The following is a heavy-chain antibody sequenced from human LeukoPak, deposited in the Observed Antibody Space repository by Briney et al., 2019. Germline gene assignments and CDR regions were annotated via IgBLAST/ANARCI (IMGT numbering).Heavy chain of an antibody. CDR1: GYTFTSYG. Sequence: ASVKVSCKASGYTFTSYGISWVRQAPGQGLEWMGWISAYNGNTNYAQKLQGRVTMTTDTSTSTAYMELRSLRSDDTAVYYCARARRDSITGTTYYFDYWGQGTLVTVSS. V-gene: IGHV1-18*01. D-gene: IGHD1-7*01. CDR2: ISAYNGNT. CDR3: ARARRDSITGTTYYFDY. J-gene: IGHJ4*02.